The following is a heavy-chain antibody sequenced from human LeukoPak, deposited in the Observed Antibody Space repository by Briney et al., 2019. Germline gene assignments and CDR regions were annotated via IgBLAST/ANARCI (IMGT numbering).Heavy chain of an antibody. CDR2: INHSGST. V-gene: IGHV4-34*01. CDR1: GGSFSGYY. CDR3: ARVINYRYYYGMDV. Sequence: PSETLSLTCAVYGGSFSGYYWSWIRQPPGKGLEWIGEINHSGSTNYNPSLKSRVTISVDTSKNQFSLKLSSVTDADTAVYYCARVINYRYYYGMDVWGQGTTVTVSS. D-gene: IGHD4-11*01. J-gene: IGHJ6*02.